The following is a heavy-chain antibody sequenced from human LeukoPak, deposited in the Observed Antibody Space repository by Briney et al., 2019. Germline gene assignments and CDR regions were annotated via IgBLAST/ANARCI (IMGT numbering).Heavy chain of an antibody. D-gene: IGHD3-22*01. J-gene: IGHJ4*02. Sequence: PGGSLRLSCAASGFTVSSNYMSWVRQAPGKGLEWVSVIYSGGSTYYADSVKGRFTISRDNSKNTLYLQMNSLRAEDTAVYYCARDERYYDSKVGISTSFDYWGQGTLVTVSS. CDR3: ARDERYYDSKVGISTSFDY. CDR2: IYSGGST. V-gene: IGHV3-66*01. CDR1: GFTVSSNY.